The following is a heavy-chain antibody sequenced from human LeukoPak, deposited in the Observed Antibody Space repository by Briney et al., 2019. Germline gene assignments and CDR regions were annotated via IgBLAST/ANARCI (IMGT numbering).Heavy chain of an antibody. V-gene: IGHV4-39*07. CDR2: IYSSGGT. D-gene: IGHD5-24*01. CDR1: GGSISSSNYY. Sequence: PSETLSLTCTVSGGSISSSNYYWGWVRQPPGKGLEWIGIIYSSGGTYDNPSLKSRVTISVDTSKNQFSLKLNSITAADTAVYYCAREGEMATMFKNWYFDLWGRGTLVTVSS. CDR3: AREGEMATMFKNWYFDL. J-gene: IGHJ2*01.